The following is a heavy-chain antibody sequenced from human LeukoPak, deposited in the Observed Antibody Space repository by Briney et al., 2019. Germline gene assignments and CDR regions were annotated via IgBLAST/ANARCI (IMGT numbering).Heavy chain of an antibody. CDR2: IYPGDSDT. V-gene: IGHV5-51*01. D-gene: IGHD1-26*01. Sequence: GESLKISCKGSGYRFTGYWIGWVRQMPGKGLEWMGFIYPGDSDTRYSPSFQGQVTIPADKSMSTAYLQWSSLKASDTAMYYCARRRGRYSGDAFDIWGQGTMVTVSS. J-gene: IGHJ3*02. CDR3: ARRRGRYSGDAFDI. CDR1: GYRFTGYW.